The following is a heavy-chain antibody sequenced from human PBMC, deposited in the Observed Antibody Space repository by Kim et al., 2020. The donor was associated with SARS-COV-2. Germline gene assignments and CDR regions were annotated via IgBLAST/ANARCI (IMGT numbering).Heavy chain of an antibody. J-gene: IGHJ4*02. V-gene: IGHV3-23*01. CDR1: GFTFSSYA. CDR2: ISDSGGST. D-gene: IGHD1-26*01. Sequence: GGSLRLSCAASGFTFSSYAMSWVRQAPGKGLEWVSAISDSGGSTYYADSVKGRFTIPRDNSKNTLYLQMNSLRAEDTAVYYCAKNLVGAKAFDYWGQGTLVTVSS. CDR3: AKNLVGAKAFDY.